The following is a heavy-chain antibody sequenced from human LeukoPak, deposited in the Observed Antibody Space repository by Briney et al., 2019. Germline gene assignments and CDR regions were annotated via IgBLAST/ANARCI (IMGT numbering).Heavy chain of an antibody. Sequence: PGGSLRLSCVASGFTFSTYAMSWVRLAPGKGLEWVSTIVGGGGTTYYADSVKGRFTISRDNSRNTLYLQMNSLRAEDTATYYCARGPAYYYYDMDVWGKGTTVTVSS. D-gene: IGHD2-2*01. CDR2: IVGGGGTT. V-gene: IGHV3-23*01. CDR1: GFTFSTYA. CDR3: ARGPAYYYYDMDV. J-gene: IGHJ6*03.